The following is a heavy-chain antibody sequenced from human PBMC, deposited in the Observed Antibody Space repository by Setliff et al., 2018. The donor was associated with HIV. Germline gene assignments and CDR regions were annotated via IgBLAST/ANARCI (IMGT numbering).Heavy chain of an antibody. Sequence: SVKVSCKASGGTFSSYAISWVRQAPGQGLEWMGGIIPILGIANSAQKFQGRVTITADKSTSTAYMGLSRLTSDDTAVYYCARGPNYYDRGSYYNFDYWGEGTLVTVSS. J-gene: IGHJ4*02. D-gene: IGHD3-22*01. V-gene: IGHV1-69*10. CDR2: IIPILGIA. CDR3: ARGPNYYDRGSYYNFDY. CDR1: GGTFSSYA.